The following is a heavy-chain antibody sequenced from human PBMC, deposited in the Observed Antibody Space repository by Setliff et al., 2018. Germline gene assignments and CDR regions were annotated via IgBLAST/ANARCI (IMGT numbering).Heavy chain of an antibody. CDR2: IYYSGST. D-gene: IGHD3-10*01. CDR3: ARHKSNGSGSYPSLYMDG. V-gene: IGHV4-39*01. J-gene: IGHJ6*03. Sequence: NPSETLSLTCRVSGGSISSGNYYWGLIRQPPGKGLEWVATIYYSGSTYSNPSLKSRLIISVYAPDNQFSVKLSSVTAANTAVYYCARHKSNGSGSYPSLYMDGWGKGIMVTVSS. CDR1: GGSISSGNYY.